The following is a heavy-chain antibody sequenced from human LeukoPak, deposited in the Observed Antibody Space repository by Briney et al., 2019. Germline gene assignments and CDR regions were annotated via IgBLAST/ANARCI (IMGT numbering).Heavy chain of an antibody. CDR3: AKGLLWFGECLDY. J-gene: IGHJ4*02. Sequence: GGSLRLSCAASGFTFSSYAMSWVRQAPGKGLEWVSAISSSGGSTYYADSVKGRFTISRDNSKNTLYLQMNSLRVEDTAVYYCAKGLLWFGECLDYWGQGTLVTVSS. CDR1: GFTFSSYA. CDR2: ISSSGGST. D-gene: IGHD3-10*01. V-gene: IGHV3-23*01.